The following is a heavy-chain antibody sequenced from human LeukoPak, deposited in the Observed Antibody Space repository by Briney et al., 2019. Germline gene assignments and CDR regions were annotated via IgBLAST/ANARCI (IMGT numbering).Heavy chain of an antibody. J-gene: IGHJ4*02. CDR3: ARDRSGYGVDY. CDR2: IYYSGST. CDR1: GGSISSYY. V-gene: IGHV4-59*01. D-gene: IGHD5-12*01. Sequence: SETLSLTCTVSGGSISSYYWSWIRQPPGTGLEWIGYIYYSGSTNYNPSLKSRVTISVDTSKNQFSLKLSSVTAADTAVYYCARDRSGYGVDYWGQGTLVTVSS.